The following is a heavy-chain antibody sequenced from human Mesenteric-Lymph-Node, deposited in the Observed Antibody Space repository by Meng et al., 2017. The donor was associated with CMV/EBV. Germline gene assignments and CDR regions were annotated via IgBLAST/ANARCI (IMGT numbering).Heavy chain of an antibody. CDR1: GFIFSNFA. V-gene: IGHV3-53*05. J-gene: IGHJ4*02. D-gene: IGHD7-27*01. CDR2: LYPGGSI. CDR3: ARVTNWESSDIYYFDY. Sequence: GGSLRLSCAASGFIFSNFAMSWVRQAPGKGLEWVSTLYPGGSIYYADSVKGRFTISRDNSKSTLYLQMNSLRSEDTAVYYCARVTNWESSDIYYFDYWGQGTLVTVSS.